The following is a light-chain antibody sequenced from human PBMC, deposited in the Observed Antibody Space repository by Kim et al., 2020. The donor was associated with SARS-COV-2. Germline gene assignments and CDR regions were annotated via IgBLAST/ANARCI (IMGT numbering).Light chain of an antibody. CDR2: DVN. J-gene: IGLJ3*02. CDR3: ISYATSDSWV. Sequence: QSVLTQPASLSGSPGQSITISCTGTSSDVGNYNYVSWYQQHPGKATKLMIFDVNSRPSGVSNRFSGSKSGNTASLTIYGLQAEEAAHYYCISYATSDSWVFGGGTQLTVL. CDR1: SSDVGNYNY. V-gene: IGLV2-14*03.